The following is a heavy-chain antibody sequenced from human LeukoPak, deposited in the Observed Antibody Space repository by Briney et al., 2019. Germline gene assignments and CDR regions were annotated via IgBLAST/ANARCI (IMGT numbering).Heavy chain of an antibody. V-gene: IGHV3-23*01. D-gene: IGHD2-2*01. Sequence: GGSLRLSCAASGFTFSSYAMSWVRQAPGKGLEWVSAISGSGGSTYYADSVKGRFTISRDNSKNTLYLQMNSLRAEDTAVYYCASSAANVYYYYMDVWGKGTTVTVSS. J-gene: IGHJ6*03. CDR1: GFTFSSYA. CDR3: ASSAANVYYYYMDV. CDR2: ISGSGGST.